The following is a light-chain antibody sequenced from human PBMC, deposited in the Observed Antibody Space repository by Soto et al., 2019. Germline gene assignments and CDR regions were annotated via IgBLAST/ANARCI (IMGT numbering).Light chain of an antibody. Sequence: EIVLTQYPATLSFSPCEIGTLSCRASQSVSSYLAWYQQKPGQAPRLLIYDASNRATGIPARFSGSGSGTDFTLTISSLEPEDFAVYYCQQRSKLTFGGGTKVDIK. CDR3: QQRSKLT. CDR2: DAS. J-gene: IGKJ4*01. CDR1: QSVSSY. V-gene: IGKV3-11*01.